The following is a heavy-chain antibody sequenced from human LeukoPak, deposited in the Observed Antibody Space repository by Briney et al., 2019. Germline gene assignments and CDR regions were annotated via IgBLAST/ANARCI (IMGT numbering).Heavy chain of an antibody. Sequence: SETLSLTCAVYGGSFSGYYWSWIRQPPGKGLEWIGEINHSGSTNYNPSSKSRVTISVDTSKNQFSLKLSSVTAADTAVYYCARQSGIAAAGSNWFDPWGQGTLVTVSS. J-gene: IGHJ5*02. D-gene: IGHD6-13*01. CDR2: INHSGST. CDR3: ARQSGIAAAGSNWFDP. V-gene: IGHV4-34*01. CDR1: GGSFSGYY.